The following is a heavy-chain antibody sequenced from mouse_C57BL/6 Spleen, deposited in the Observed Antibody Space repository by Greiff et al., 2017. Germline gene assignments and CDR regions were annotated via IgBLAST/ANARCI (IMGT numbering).Heavy chain of an antibody. Sequence: EVKVEESGGGLVKPGGSLKLSCAASGFTFSDYGMHWVRQAPEKGLEWVAYISSGSSTIYYADTVKGRFTISRDNAKNTLFLQMTSLRSEDTAMYYCALLRDLYYYAMDDWGQGTSVTGSS. CDR1: GFTFSDYG. D-gene: IGHD1-1*01. CDR2: ISSGSSTI. V-gene: IGHV5-17*01. J-gene: IGHJ4*01. CDR3: ALLRDLYYYAMDD.